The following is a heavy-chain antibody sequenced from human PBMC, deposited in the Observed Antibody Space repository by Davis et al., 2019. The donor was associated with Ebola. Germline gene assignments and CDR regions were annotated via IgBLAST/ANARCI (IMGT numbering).Heavy chain of an antibody. J-gene: IGHJ4*02. CDR3: ARAGVNSYDSSGYYYDY. Sequence: GESLKISCAASGFTFTRYSMNLVRQAPGKGLEWVSYISSSSSTIYYADSVKGRFTISRDNAKNSLYLQMNSLRDKDTAVYFCARAGVNSYDSSGYYYDYWGQGTLVTVSS. D-gene: IGHD3-22*01. CDR1: GFTFTRYS. CDR2: ISSSSSTI. V-gene: IGHV3-48*02.